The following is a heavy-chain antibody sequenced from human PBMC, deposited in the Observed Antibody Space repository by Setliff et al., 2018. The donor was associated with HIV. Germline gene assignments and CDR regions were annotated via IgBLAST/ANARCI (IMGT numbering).Heavy chain of an antibody. CDR2: INWNGGST. D-gene: IGHD2-21*02. CDR1: GFTFDDYG. J-gene: IGHJ4*02. Sequence: PGGSLRLSCAASGFTFDDYGMSWVRQAPGKGLEWVSGINWNGGSTGYADSVRGRFTISRDNAKNSLYLQMNSLRTEDTALYYCSKGHPDGDPYYFDYWGQGTLVTVSS. V-gene: IGHV3-20*04. CDR3: SKGHPDGDPYYFDY.